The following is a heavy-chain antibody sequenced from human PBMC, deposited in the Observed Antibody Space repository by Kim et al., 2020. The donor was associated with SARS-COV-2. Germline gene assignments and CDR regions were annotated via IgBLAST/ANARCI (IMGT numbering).Heavy chain of an antibody. J-gene: IGHJ4*02. Sequence: GGSLRLSCTASGFTFGDYAMSWVRQAPGKGLEWVGFIRSKAYGGTTEYAASVKGRFTISRDDSKSIAYLQMNSLKTEDTAVYYCTRDTPPRRWHPYWGQGTLVTVSS. D-gene: IGHD2-15*01. CDR2: IRSKAYGGTT. V-gene: IGHV3-49*04. CDR3: TRDTPPRRWHPY. CDR1: GFTFGDYA.